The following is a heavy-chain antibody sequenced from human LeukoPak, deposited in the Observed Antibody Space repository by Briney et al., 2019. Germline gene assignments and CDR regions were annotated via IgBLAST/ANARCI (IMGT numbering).Heavy chain of an antibody. J-gene: IGHJ4*02. CDR1: GFTFSSYA. CDR3: VPIAVAGFFDY. CDR2: ISSNGGRT. D-gene: IGHD6-19*01. Sequence: QTGGSLRLTCSASGFTFSSYAMHWVRQAPGKGLEYVSAISSNGGRTYSADSVKGRFTISRDNSKNTLYLQMRSLRAEDTAVYYCVPIAVAGFFDYWGQGTLVTVSS. V-gene: IGHV3-64D*09.